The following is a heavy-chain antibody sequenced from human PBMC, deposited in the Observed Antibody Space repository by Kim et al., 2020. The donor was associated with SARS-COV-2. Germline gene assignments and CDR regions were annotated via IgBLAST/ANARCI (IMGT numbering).Heavy chain of an antibody. V-gene: IGHV3-23*01. Sequence: YYGASVKGRFTISRDNSKNTLYLQMNSLRAEDTAVYYCAKAQQLVPHFDYWGQGTLVTVSS. J-gene: IGHJ4*02. CDR3: AKAQQLVPHFDY. D-gene: IGHD6-13*01.